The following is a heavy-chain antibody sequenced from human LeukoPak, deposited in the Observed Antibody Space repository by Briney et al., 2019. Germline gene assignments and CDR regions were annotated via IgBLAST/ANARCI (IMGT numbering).Heavy chain of an antibody. V-gene: IGHV4-34*01. D-gene: IGHD3-22*01. CDR3: ATDPGYYYDSRESNFDD. Sequence: SETLSLTCAVYGGSFSNYYWSWIRQPPGKGLEWIGEINHSGSTNYNPSLKSRVTISVDTSKNQFSLKVSSVTAADTAPYYCATDPGYYYDSRESNFDDWGQGTLVTVSS. J-gene: IGHJ4*02. CDR2: INHSGST. CDR1: GGSFSNYY.